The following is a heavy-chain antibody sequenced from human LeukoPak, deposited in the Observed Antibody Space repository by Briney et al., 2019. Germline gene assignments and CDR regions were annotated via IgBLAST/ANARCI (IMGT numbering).Heavy chain of an antibody. Sequence: PGGSLRLSCAASGLTFSSYAMSWVRQAPGKGLEWVSAISGGGDSTYYVDSVKGRFTISRDNSKNTLYLQMNSLRVEDTAVYYCAKDLVGATNYYFDYWGQGTLVTVSS. CDR3: AKDLVGATNYYFDY. CDR1: GLTFSSYA. V-gene: IGHV3-23*01. J-gene: IGHJ4*02. CDR2: ISGGGDST. D-gene: IGHD1-26*01.